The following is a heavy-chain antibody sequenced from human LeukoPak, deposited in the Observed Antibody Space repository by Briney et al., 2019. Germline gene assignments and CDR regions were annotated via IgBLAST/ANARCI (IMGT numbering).Heavy chain of an antibody. CDR2: IKSKTDGGTT. CDR3: TTAYYYGSGSPRVY. J-gene: IGHJ4*02. CDR1: GFTFSNAW. Sequence: GGSLRLSCAASGFTFSNAWMSWVRQAPGKGLEWVGRIKSKTDGGTTDYAAPVKGRFTTSRDDSKNTLYLQMNSLKTEDTAVYYCTTAYYYGSGSPRVYWGLGTLVTVSS. D-gene: IGHD3-10*01. V-gene: IGHV3-15*01.